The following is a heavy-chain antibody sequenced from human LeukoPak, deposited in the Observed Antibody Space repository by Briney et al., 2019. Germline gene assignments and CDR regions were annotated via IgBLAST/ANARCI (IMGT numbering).Heavy chain of an antibody. J-gene: IGHJ4*02. Sequence: GGSLRLSCAASGFTFSSYGMSWVRQAPGKGLEWVSTISGSGSSTYYADSVKGRFTISIDNSKNTLYLQMNSLRVEDTAVYYCARRAGAYSHPYDYWGQGTLVTVSS. CDR3: ARRAGAYSHPYDY. CDR1: GFTFSSYG. V-gene: IGHV3-23*01. CDR2: ISGSGSST. D-gene: IGHD4/OR15-4a*01.